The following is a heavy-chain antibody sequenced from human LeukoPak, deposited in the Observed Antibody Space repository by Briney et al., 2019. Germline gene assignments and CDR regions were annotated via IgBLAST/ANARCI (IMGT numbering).Heavy chain of an antibody. CDR3: ARGRDSSSRDAFDI. V-gene: IGHV3-53*01. CDR1: GFTVSSNY. J-gene: IGHJ3*02. D-gene: IGHD6-13*01. CDR2: IYSGGST. Sequence: GGSLRLSCAASGFTVSSNYMSWVRQAPGKGLEWVSVIYSGGSTYYADSVKGRFTISRDSSKNTLYLQMNSLRAEDTAVYYCARGRDSSSRDAFDIWGQGTMVTVSS.